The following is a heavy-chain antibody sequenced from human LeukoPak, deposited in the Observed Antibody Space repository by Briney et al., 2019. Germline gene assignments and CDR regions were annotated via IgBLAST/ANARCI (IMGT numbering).Heavy chain of an antibody. Sequence: GGSLTLYGVASGFTFSSYAMSWVRETPARGLEWVSSLRGNGDAFYADSVKGRFTLSRDESRNTVYLKLNKLRVEDTAIYYCAKASWVSTADAVLWGQGTVVTVSS. CDR2: LRGNGDA. CDR1: GFTFSSYA. V-gene: IGHV3-23*01. D-gene: IGHD3-16*01. CDR3: AKASWVSTADAVL. J-gene: IGHJ4*02.